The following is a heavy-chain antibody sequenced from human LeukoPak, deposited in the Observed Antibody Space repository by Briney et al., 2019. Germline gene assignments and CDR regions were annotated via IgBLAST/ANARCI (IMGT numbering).Heavy chain of an antibody. CDR2: IKQDGSVK. V-gene: IGHV3-7*03. CDR1: GFTFSSYW. CDR3: AKDGGPSSSGSQFFNY. Sequence: GGSLRLSCAASGFTFSSYWMTWVRQAPGKGLEWVANIKQDGSVKYYVDSVKGRFTISRDNAKNSLYLQMNSLRVEDTAVYYCAKDGGPSSSGSQFFNYWGQGALVTVSS. D-gene: IGHD1-26*01. J-gene: IGHJ4*02.